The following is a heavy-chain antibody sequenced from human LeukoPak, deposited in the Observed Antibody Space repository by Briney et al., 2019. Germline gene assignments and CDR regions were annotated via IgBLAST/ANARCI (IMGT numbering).Heavy chain of an antibody. D-gene: IGHD6-19*01. CDR2: MNPYSGNT. V-gene: IGHV1-8*01. CDR3: ARGAVIVAGNWFDP. Sequence: ASVTVSCTASGYTFTSYDINWVRQATGQGLEWMGWMNPYSGNTGYAQKFQGRVTMTRNTSISTAYMELSSLRSEDTAVYYCARGAVIVAGNWFDPWGQGTRVTVSS. J-gene: IGHJ5*02. CDR1: GYTFTSYD.